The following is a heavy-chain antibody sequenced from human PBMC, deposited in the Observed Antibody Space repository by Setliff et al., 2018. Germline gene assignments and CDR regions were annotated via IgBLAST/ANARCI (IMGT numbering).Heavy chain of an antibody. CDR2: IFPLVETA. Sequence: ASVKVSCKASGDTFSTYALSWVRQAPGQGLEWMGGIFPLVETAKYEQKFQGRVTINADEYTSTAYMRVRSLRYEDTAVFYCASDTRDRYDRRGHYLSLDYWRQGTLFTVSS. D-gene: IGHD3-22*01. V-gene: IGHV1-69*13. J-gene: IGHJ4*02. CDR1: GDTFSTYA. CDR3: ASDTRDRYDRRGHYLSLDY.